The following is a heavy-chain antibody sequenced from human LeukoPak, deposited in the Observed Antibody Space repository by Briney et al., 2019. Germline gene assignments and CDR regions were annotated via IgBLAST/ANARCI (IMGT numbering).Heavy chain of an antibody. CDR3: ARELSLSH. V-gene: IGHV3-48*01. D-gene: IGHD2/OR15-2a*01. CDR2: ISSTGSVI. Sequence: QPGGSPTLSCAASGFTFSSYSMNWVRQPPGKGLEWVSYISSTGSVIYYADSVRGRFTISRDKAKNSLYLQMNSLRAEDTAVYYCARELSLSHWGQGTLVTVSS. CDR1: GFTFSSYS. J-gene: IGHJ4*02.